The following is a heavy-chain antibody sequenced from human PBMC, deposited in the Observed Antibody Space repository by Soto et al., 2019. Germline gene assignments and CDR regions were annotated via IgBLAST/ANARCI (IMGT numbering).Heavy chain of an antibody. CDR1: GFTFSSYG. J-gene: IGHJ4*02. D-gene: IGHD6-13*01. CDR3: AKDQESSTDY. Sequence: QVQLVESGGGVVQPGRSLRLSCAASGFTFSSYGMHWVRQAPGKGLEWVAVISYDGSNKYYADSVKGRCTISRDNSKNTLYLQMNSLRAEDTAVYYCAKDQESSTDYWGQGTLVTVSS. CDR2: ISYDGSNK. V-gene: IGHV3-30*18.